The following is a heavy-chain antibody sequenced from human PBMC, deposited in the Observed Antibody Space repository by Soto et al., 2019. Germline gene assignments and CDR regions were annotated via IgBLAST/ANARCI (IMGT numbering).Heavy chain of an antibody. J-gene: IGHJ4*02. Sequence: EVQLVESGGGLVQPGGSLKLSCAASGFIFSDSPIHWVRQASGKGLEWVGRIRSKGDNYATAYAASVGGRFTISRDDSKNTAYLQMNSLKTDDTAVYYCTRLVEWDQGNEYWGQGTLVTVSA. D-gene: IGHD3-3*01. CDR1: GFIFSDSP. V-gene: IGHV3-73*01. CDR2: IRSKGDNYAT. CDR3: TRLVEWDQGNEY.